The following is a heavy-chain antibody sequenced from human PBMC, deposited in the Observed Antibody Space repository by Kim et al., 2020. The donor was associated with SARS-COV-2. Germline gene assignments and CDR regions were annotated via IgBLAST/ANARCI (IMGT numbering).Heavy chain of an antibody. D-gene: IGHD3-10*01. J-gene: IGHJ5*02. CDR1: GGSFSGYY. CDR2: INHSGST. Sequence: SETLSLTCAVYGGSFSGYYWSWIRQPPGKGLEWIGEINHSGSTNYNPSLKSRVTISVDTSKNQFSLKLSSVTAADTAVYYCARGQKREMVRGVTNRTRFRNWFDPWGQGTLVTVSS. V-gene: IGHV4-34*01. CDR3: ARGQKREMVRGVTNRTRFRNWFDP.